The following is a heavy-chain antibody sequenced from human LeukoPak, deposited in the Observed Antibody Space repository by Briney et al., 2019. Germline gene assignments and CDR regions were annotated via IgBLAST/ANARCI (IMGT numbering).Heavy chain of an antibody. CDR3: ARRGAGYYDSREAFDI. CDR1: GYTFTGYY. Sequence: ASVKVSCKASGYTFTGYYMHWVRQAPGQGLEWMGRINPNSGGTNYAQKFQGRVAMTSDTSISTAYMELSRLGSDDTAVYYCARRGAGYYDSREAFDIWGQGTMVTVSS. D-gene: IGHD3-22*01. J-gene: IGHJ3*02. CDR2: INPNSGGT. V-gene: IGHV1-2*06.